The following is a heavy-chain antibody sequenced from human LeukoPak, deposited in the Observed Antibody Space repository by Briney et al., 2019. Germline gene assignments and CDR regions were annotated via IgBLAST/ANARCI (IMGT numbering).Heavy chain of an antibody. CDR1: GGSISSSSYY. J-gene: IGHJ4*02. CDR3: ARINYDSSGYYASFDY. Sequence: SETLSLTCTVSGGSISSSSYYWGWIRQPPGKGLEWIGSIYYSGSTYYNPSLKSRVTISVDTSKNQFSLKLSSVTAADTAVYYCARINYDSSGYYASFDYWGQGTLVTVSS. CDR2: IYYSGST. V-gene: IGHV4-39*01. D-gene: IGHD3-22*01.